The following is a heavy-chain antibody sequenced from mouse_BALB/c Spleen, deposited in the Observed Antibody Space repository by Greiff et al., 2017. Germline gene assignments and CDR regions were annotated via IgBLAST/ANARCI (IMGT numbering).Heavy chain of an antibody. Sequence: VKLVESGPGLVAPSQSLSITCTVSGFSLTSYGVHWVRQPPGKGLEWLGVIWAGGSTNYNSALMSRLSISKDNSKSQVFLKMNSLQTDDTAMYYCARGYGYDDGFAYWGQGTLVTVSA. D-gene: IGHD2-2*01. CDR3: ARGYGYDDGFAY. J-gene: IGHJ3*01. CDR1: GFSLTSYG. V-gene: IGHV2-9*02. CDR2: IWAGGST.